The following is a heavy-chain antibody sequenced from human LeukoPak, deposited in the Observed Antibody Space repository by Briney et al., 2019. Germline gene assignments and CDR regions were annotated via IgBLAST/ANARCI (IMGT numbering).Heavy chain of an antibody. CDR2: INHSGST. Sequence: SETLSLTCAVYGGSFSGYYWSWIRQPPGKGLEWIGEINHSGSTNYNPSLKSRVTISVDTSKNQFSLKLSSVTTADTAVYYCARGYCSSTSCYSLGYFQHWGQGTLVTVSS. CDR1: GGSFSGYY. V-gene: IGHV4-34*01. D-gene: IGHD2-2*01. J-gene: IGHJ1*01. CDR3: ARGYCSSTSCYSLGYFQH.